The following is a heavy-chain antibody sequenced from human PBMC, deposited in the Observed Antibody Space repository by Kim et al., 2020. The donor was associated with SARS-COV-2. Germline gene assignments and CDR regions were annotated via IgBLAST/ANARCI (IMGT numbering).Heavy chain of an antibody. D-gene: IGHD6-19*01. CDR2: ITTSSSYT. V-gene: IGHV3-11*05. Sequence: GGSLRLSCAASGFTFSDSYMTWIRQAPGKGLEWVSYITTSSSYTNYADSVRGRFTISRNNAKNSLYLQMNSLRAEDTAVYYCARDLGSGGRYWYFDLWGRGTLVTVSS. J-gene: IGHJ2*01. CDR3: ARDLGSGGRYWYFDL. CDR1: GFTFSDSY.